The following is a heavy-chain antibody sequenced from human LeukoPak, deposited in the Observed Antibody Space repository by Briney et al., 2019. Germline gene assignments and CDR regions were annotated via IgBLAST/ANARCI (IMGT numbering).Heavy chain of an antibody. D-gene: IGHD5-12*01. CDR1: AGSISSSSYY. Sequence: SETLSLTCTVSAGSISSSSYYWGWIRQPPGKGLEWIGSIYYSGSTYYNPSLKSRVTISVDTSKNQFSLKLSSVTAADTAVYYCARDLNDSGYSYWFDPWGQGTLVTVSS. CDR2: IYYSGST. CDR3: ARDLNDSGYSYWFDP. J-gene: IGHJ5*02. V-gene: IGHV4-39*07.